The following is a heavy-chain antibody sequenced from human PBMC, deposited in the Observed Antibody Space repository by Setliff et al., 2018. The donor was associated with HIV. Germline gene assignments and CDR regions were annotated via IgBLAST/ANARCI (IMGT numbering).Heavy chain of an antibody. J-gene: IGHJ4*02. V-gene: IGHV4-34*01. CDR3: ARGKGSGWYLRFDY. Sequence: SETLSLTCAVYGGSFSGYYWSWIRQPPGKGLEWIGEINHSGSTNYNPSLKSRVTISVDTPKNQFSLKLSSVTAADTAVYYCARGKGSGWYLRFDYWGQGTLVTVSS. D-gene: IGHD6-19*01. CDR1: GGSFSGYY. CDR2: INHSGST.